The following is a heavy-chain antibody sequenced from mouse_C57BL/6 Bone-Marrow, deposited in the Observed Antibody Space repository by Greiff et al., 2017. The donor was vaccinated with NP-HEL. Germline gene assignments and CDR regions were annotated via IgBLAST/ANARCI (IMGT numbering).Heavy chain of an antibody. J-gene: IGHJ2*01. CDR1: GFNIKDDY. V-gene: IGHV14-4*01. CDR3: TTVEGGYG. CDR2: IDPENGDT. D-gene: IGHD2-2*01. Sequence: EVQVVESGAELVRPGASVKLSCTASGFNIKDDYMHWVKQRPEQGLEWIGWIDPENGDTEYASKFQGKATITADTSSNTAYLQLSSLTSEDTAVYYCTTVEGGYGWGQGTTLTVSS.